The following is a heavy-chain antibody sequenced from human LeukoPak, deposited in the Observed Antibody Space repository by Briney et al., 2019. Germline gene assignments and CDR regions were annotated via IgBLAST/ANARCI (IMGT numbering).Heavy chain of an antibody. CDR1: GYTFTSYG. CDR2: IIPILGIA. CDR3: ARGWVDYYDSSGYSDY. J-gene: IGHJ4*02. Sequence: ASVKVSCKASGYTFTSYGISWVRQAPGQGLEWMGRIIPILGIANYAQKFQGRVTITADKSTSTAYMELSSLRSEDTAVYYCARGWVDYYDSSGYSDYWGQGTLVTVSS. V-gene: IGHV1-69*04. D-gene: IGHD3-22*01.